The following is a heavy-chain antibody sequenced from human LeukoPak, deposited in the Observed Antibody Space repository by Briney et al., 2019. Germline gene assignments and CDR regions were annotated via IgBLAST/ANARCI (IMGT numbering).Heavy chain of an antibody. CDR1: GFTLSKHW. CDR3: ARQEHSATSNFDY. Sequence: GGSLRLSCAGSGFTLSKHWMHWVRQGPGKGLVWVSRINAGGSESYADSVKGRVTISRDNAKNTLYLQMNSLRDDDTAVYYCARQEHSATSNFDYWGQGTLVTVSS. J-gene: IGHJ4*02. D-gene: IGHD1-26*01. V-gene: IGHV3-74*01. CDR2: INAGGSE.